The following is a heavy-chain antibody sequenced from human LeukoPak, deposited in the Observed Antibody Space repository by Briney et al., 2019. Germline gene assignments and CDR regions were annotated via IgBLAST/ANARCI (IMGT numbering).Heavy chain of an antibody. V-gene: IGHV3-21*01. D-gene: IGHD4/OR15-4a*01. J-gene: IGHJ4*02. Sequence: GGSLTLSCAASGFTFSSYNMNWVRQAPGEGPEWPSFISTDSKYIYYADSVKGRFTISRDNGKNSLFLQMNSLRVEDTAVYYCARGDYGGFDYWGQGTLVTVSS. CDR1: GFTFSSYN. CDR3: ARGDYGGFDY. CDR2: ISTDSKYI.